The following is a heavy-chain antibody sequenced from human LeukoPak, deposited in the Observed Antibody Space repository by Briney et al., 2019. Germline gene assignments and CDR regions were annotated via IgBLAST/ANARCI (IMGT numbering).Heavy chain of an antibody. CDR1: GFTFSSYA. J-gene: IGHJ4*02. CDR3: AKRNWNDAKRRGVFDY. CDR2: LSGSGGST. V-gene: IGHV3-23*01. Sequence: PGGSLRLSCAASGFTFSSYAMSWVRQAPGKGLEWVSALSGSGGSTYYADSVKGRFTISRDNSKNTLYLQMNSLRAEDTAVYYCAKRNWNDAKRRGVFDYWGQGTLVTVSS. D-gene: IGHD1-1*01.